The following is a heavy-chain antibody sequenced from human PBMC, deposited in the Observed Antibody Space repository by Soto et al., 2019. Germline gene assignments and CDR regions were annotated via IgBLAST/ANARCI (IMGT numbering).Heavy chain of an antibody. CDR3: ASNYYGSGSSLFDY. CDR1: GGSISSYY. Sequence: SETLSLTCTVSGGSISSYYWSWIRQPPGKGLEWIGYIYYSGSTNYNPSLKSRVTISVDTSKNRFSLKLSSVTAADTAVYYCASNYYGSGSSLFDYWGQGTLVTVSS. CDR2: IYYSGST. J-gene: IGHJ4*02. V-gene: IGHV4-59*08. D-gene: IGHD3-10*01.